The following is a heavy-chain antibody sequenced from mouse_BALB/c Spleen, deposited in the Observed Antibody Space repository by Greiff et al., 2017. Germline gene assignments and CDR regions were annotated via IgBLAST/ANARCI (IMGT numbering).Heavy chain of an antibody. D-gene: IGHD1-1*01. CDR1: GFSLTSYG. CDR2: IWAGGST. V-gene: IGHV2-9*02. CDR3: ASDYYGSSYAMDY. J-gene: IGHJ4*01. Sequence: QVQLQQSGPGLVAPSQSLSITCTVSGFSLTSYGVHWVRQPPGKGLEWLGVIWAGGSTNYNSALMSRLSISKDNSKSQVFLKMNSLQTDDTAMYSCASDYYGSSYAMDYWGQGTSVTVSS.